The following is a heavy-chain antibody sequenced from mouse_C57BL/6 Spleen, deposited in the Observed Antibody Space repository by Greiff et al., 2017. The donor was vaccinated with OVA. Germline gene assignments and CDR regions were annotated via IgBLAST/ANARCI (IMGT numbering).Heavy chain of an antibody. CDR3: ARNSHYDYDGAMDY. CDR2: IWTGGGT. D-gene: IGHD2-4*01. J-gene: IGHJ4*01. V-gene: IGHV2-9-1*01. CDR1: GFSLTSYA. Sequence: VQVVESGPGLVAPSQSLSITCTVSGFSLTSYAISWVRQPPGKGLEWLGVIWTGGGTNYNSALKSRLSISKDNSKSQVFLKMNSLQTDDTARYYCARNSHYDYDGAMDYWGQGTSVTVSS.